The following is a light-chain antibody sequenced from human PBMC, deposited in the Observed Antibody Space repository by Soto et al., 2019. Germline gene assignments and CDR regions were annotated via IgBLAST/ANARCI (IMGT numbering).Light chain of an antibody. Sequence: QSVLTQPPSVSAAPGQKVTISCSGSSSNIGNNYVSWYQQLPGTAPKLLIYDSDRRPSGIPDRFSGPKSGTSATLGITGLQTGDEADYYCGSWDSSLSAGVFGGGTKVTVL. CDR2: DSD. V-gene: IGLV1-51*01. J-gene: IGLJ3*02. CDR3: GSWDSSLSAGV. CDR1: SSNIGNNY.